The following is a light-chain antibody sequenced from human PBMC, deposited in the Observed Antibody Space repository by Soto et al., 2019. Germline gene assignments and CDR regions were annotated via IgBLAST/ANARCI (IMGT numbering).Light chain of an antibody. V-gene: IGKV1-39*01. CDR3: QQSYSTPNT. CDR1: QSISSY. Sequence: DIQIPQSPSSLSASVGDRVTITFRASQSISSYLNYDQQKPRKATRRLIYAEASLQSGVPSRFSDSGSGTDFTLTISSLQPEDFATYYCQQSYSTPNTFGPGTKVDI. J-gene: IGKJ3*01. CDR2: AEA.